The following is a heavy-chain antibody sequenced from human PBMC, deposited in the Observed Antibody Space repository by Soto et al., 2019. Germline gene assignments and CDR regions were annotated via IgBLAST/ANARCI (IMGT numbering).Heavy chain of an antibody. D-gene: IGHD3-22*01. V-gene: IGHV4-4*07. J-gene: IGHJ5*02. CDR1: GGSFSGDY. CDR3: ARDLDSSGFSPDWFDP. CDR2: IYTGGSI. Sequence: TSETLSLTCAVYGGSFSGDYWSWIRQPTGKGLEWIGRIYTGGSINYNPSLKSRVTMSVDTSKQQFSLKLTSVTAADTAVYYCARDLDSSGFSPDWFDPWGQGTLVTVSS.